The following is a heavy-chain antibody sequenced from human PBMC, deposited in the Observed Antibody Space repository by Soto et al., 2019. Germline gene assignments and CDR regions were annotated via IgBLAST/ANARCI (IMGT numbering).Heavy chain of an antibody. Sequence: QVQLVQSGAEVTKPGASVKVSCKASGYTFTGFYMHWVRQAPGQGLEWMGWINPNSGGTNYAQKFQGWVTMTRDTSISTAYMELRRMRSDDTAVYYCARVPRRYYGMDVWGQGTTVTVSS. V-gene: IGHV1-2*04. D-gene: IGHD2-2*01. J-gene: IGHJ6*02. CDR2: INPNSGGT. CDR1: GYTFTGFY. CDR3: ARVPRRYYGMDV.